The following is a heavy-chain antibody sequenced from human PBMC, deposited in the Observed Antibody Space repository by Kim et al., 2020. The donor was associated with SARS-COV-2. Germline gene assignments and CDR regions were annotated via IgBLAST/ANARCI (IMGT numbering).Heavy chain of an antibody. J-gene: IGHJ4*02. D-gene: IGHD4-17*01. V-gene: IGHV3-74*01. Sequence: GGSLRLSCAASGFTFSSYWMHWVRQAPGKGLVGVSRINNDGSSTFYAYSVKGRFTISRDNSKNTLYLQMNSLRAEDTAVYYCARGKTAAAVTPFDSWGQG. CDR2: INNDGSST. CDR1: GFTFSSYW. CDR3: ARGKTAAAVTPFDS.